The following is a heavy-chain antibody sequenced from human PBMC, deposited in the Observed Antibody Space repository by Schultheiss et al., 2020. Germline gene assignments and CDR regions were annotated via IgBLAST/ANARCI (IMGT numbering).Heavy chain of an antibody. J-gene: IGHJ4*02. CDR1: GFTFSSYW. CDR3: AKDLSYDIGAYYCGHVDY. CDR2: IDTDGITT. D-gene: IGHD2-21*01. V-gene: IGHV3-74*01. Sequence: GESLKISCAASGFTFSSYWMHWVRQPPGKGLVWVSRIDTDGITTNYADSVKGRFTISRDNAKNTLYLQMNSLRAEDTAVYYCAKDLSYDIGAYYCGHVDYWGQGTLVTVSS.